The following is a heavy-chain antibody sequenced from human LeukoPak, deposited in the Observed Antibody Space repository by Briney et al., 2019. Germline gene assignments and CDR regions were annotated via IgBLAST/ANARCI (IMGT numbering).Heavy chain of an antibody. CDR2: ISSSSSYT. D-gene: IGHD5-18*01. CDR1: GLTPSNAW. Sequence: GGSLRLSCAVSGLTPSNAWMNWVRQAPGKGLEWVSYISSSSSYTNYADSVKGRFTISRDNAKNSLYLQMNSLRAEDTAVYYCARADTRGYSYGYGYWGQGTLVTVSS. J-gene: IGHJ4*02. CDR3: ARADTRGYSYGYGY. V-gene: IGHV3-11*06.